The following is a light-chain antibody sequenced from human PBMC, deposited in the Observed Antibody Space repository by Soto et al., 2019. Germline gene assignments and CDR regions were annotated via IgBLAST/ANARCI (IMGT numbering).Light chain of an antibody. CDR2: GAS. CDR1: QSLSSNY. V-gene: IGKV3-20*01. CDR3: QQYGSSPST. J-gene: IGKJ2*01. Sequence: EIVLTQSPGTLSLSPGERATLSCRASQSLSSNYLAWYQQKPGQAPRLLIFGASSRATGIPDRFSVSVSGTDFTLTISRLEPEDFAVYYCQQYGSSPSTFCQGTKLEIK.